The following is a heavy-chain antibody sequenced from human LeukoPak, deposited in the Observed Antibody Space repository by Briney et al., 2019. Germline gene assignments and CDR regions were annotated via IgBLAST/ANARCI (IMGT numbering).Heavy chain of an antibody. CDR3: AKGGWINYYDSSGYPAEYFQH. D-gene: IGHD3-22*01. V-gene: IGHV3-30*02. CDR2: IRYDGSNK. CDR1: GFTFSSYG. Sequence: GGSLRLSCAASGFTFSSYGMHWVRQAPGKGLEWVAFIRYDGSNKYYADSVKGRFTISRDNSKNTLYLQMNSLRAEDTAVYYCAKGGWINYYDSSGYPAEYFQHWGQGTLVTVSS. J-gene: IGHJ1*01.